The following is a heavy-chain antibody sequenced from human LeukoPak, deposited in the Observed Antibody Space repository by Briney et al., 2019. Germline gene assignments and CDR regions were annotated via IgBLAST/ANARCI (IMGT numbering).Heavy chain of an antibody. V-gene: IGHV3-30*02. D-gene: IGHD4-17*01. Sequence: GGSLRLSCAASGFTFSSYGMHWVRQAPGKGLEWVAFIRYDGSNKYYADSVKGRFTISRDNSKNTLYLQMNSLRAEDTAVYYCAKAETTVTTGFDYWGQGTLVTVPS. CDR1: GFTFSSYG. J-gene: IGHJ4*02. CDR3: AKAETTVTTGFDY. CDR2: IRYDGSNK.